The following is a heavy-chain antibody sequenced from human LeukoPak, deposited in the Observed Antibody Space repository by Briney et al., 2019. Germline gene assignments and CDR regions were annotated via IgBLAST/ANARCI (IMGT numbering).Heavy chain of an antibody. CDR1: GFIFSNYA. CDR2: ISGSGLRT. CDR3: ARGWMVKYYFDS. D-gene: IGHD6-19*01. J-gene: IGHJ4*02. V-gene: IGHV3-23*01. Sequence: SGGSVRLSCAASGFIFSNYAMAWVRQTPGKGLEWVSAISGSGLRTNYADSARGRFTISRDNSKNTVDLQMDSLRAEDTAIYYCARGWMVKYYFDSWGQGTLVTVSS.